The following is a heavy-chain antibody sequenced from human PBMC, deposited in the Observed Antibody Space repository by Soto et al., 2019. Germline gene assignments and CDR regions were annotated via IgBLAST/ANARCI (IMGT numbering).Heavy chain of an antibody. CDR2: IYYSGST. D-gene: IGHD3-10*01. V-gene: IGHV4-30-4*01. CDR3: ARAQGSGFLVS. Sequence: QVQLQESGPGLVKPSQTLSLTCTVSGGSISSGDYYWSWIRQPPGKGLEWIGYIYYSGSTYYNPSLNTRXTXSXXTSNSQFSLKLRSVTAADAAVYYCARAQGSGFLVSWGQGTLVTVSS. J-gene: IGHJ4*02. CDR1: GGSISSGDYY.